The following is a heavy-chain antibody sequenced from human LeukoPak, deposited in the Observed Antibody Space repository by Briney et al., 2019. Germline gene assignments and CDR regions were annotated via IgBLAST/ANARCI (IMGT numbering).Heavy chain of an antibody. J-gene: IGHJ6*03. CDR1: GGSFSGYY. V-gene: IGHV4-34*01. D-gene: IGHD6-6*01. Sequence: PSETLSLTCAVYGGSFSGYYWSWIRQPPGKGLEWIGEINHSGSTNYNPSLKSRVTISVDTSKNQFSLKLSSVTAADTAVYYCARGSKARGAARPGYYYYYMDVWGKGTTVTVSS. CDR2: INHSGST. CDR3: ARGSKARGAARPGYYYYYMDV.